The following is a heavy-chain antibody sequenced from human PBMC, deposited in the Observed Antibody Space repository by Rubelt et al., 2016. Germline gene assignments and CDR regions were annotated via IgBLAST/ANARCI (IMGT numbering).Heavy chain of an antibody. J-gene: IGHJ3*02. CDR2: INHSGST. CDR3: ARDCDI. V-gene: IGHV4-34*01. CDR1: GGSFSGYY. Sequence: QVQLQQWGAGLLKPSETLSLTCAVYGGSFSGYYWSWIRQPPGKGLEWIGEINHSGSTNYNPSLKSRVTRSVDTSKNKFSRKLSSVTAADTAVYYCARDCDIWGQGTMVTVSS.